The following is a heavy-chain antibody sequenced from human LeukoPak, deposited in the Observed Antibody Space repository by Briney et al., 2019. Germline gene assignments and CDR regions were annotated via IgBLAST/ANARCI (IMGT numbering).Heavy chain of an antibody. Sequence: SETLSLTCAVYGGSFSGYYWSWIRQPPGKGLEWIGEINHSGSTNYNPSLKSRVTITVDTSKNQFSLKLSSVTAADTAVYYCARLGEMATILDWFDPWGQGTLVTVSS. D-gene: IGHD5-24*01. CDR3: ARLGEMATILDWFDP. CDR1: GGSFSGYY. V-gene: IGHV4-34*01. CDR2: INHSGST. J-gene: IGHJ5*02.